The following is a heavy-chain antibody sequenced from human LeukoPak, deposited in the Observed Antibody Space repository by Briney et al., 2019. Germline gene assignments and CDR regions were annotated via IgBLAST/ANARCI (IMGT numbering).Heavy chain of an antibody. Sequence: PGRSLRLSCAASGFTFSSYAMHWVRQAPGKGLEWVAFIRYDGSNKYYADSVKGRFTISRDNSKNTLYLQMNSLRAEDTAVYYCAKGSLGGPRPIDYWGQGTLVTVSS. CDR2: IRYDGSNK. CDR3: AKGSLGGPRPIDY. V-gene: IGHV3-30*02. J-gene: IGHJ4*02. CDR1: GFTFSSYA. D-gene: IGHD7-27*01.